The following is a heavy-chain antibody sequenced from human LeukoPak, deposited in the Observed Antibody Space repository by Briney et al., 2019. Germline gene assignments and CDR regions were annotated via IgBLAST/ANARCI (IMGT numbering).Heavy chain of an antibody. CDR2: IVVGSGNT. V-gene: IGHV1-58*02. D-gene: IGHD3-22*01. CDR1: GFTFTSSA. Sequence: ASVKVSCKASGFTFTSSAMQWVRPARGQRLEWIGWIVVGSGNTNYAQKFQERVTITRDMSTSTAYMELSSLRSEDTAVYYCAAAGKTYYYDSSGYYNWGQGTLVTVSS. J-gene: IGHJ4*02. CDR3: AAAGKTYYYDSSGYYN.